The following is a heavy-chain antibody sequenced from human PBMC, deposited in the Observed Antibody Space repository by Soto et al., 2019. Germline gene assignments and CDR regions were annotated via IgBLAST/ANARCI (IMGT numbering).Heavy chain of an antibody. D-gene: IGHD5-12*01. J-gene: IGHJ4*02. V-gene: IGHV1-8*01. Sequence: ASVKVSCKASGYTFTSYDIYWVRQATGQGLEWMGWMNPNTGNSGYAQKFQGRVTMTSDTSISTAHMELSSLKASDSAMYYCTRRHHVGVGVSTADDFDYWGQGTLVTVSS. CDR2: MNPNTGNS. CDR3: TRRHHVGVGVSTADDFDY. CDR1: GYTFTSYD.